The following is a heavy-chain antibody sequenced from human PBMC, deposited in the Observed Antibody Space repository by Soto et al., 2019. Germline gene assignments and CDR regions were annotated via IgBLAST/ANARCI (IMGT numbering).Heavy chain of an antibody. Sequence: PGGSLRLSCAASGFTFSSYGMHWVRQAPGKGLEWVAVICDDGSSTYYADSVKGRFTISRDNSKNTLYLQMNSLRAEDTAVYYCAKVGSPGDYGDYGNELYYYYMDVWGKGTTVTVSS. CDR3: AKVGSPGDYGDYGNELYYYYMDV. CDR1: GFTFSSYG. V-gene: IGHV3-33*06. J-gene: IGHJ6*03. CDR2: ICDDGSST. D-gene: IGHD4-17*01.